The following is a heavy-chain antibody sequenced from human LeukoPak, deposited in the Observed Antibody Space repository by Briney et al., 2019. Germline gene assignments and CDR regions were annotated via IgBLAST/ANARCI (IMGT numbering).Heavy chain of an antibody. Sequence: PGGSLRLSCAASGFTFSNFFMSWVRQAPGRGLEYVGYISVSSSSIDLAASVKGRFTISRDNAKNSLYLQMNSLRAEDTAVYYCARVSVLGVAGSFDYWGQGTLVTVSS. D-gene: IGHD6-19*01. CDR1: GFTFSNFF. CDR2: ISVSSSSI. J-gene: IGHJ4*02. CDR3: ARVSVLGVAGSFDY. V-gene: IGHV3-48*04.